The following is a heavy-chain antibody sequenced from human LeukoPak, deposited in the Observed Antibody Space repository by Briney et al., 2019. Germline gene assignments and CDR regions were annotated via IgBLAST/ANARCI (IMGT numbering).Heavy chain of an antibody. V-gene: IGHV1-8*01. D-gene: IGHD3-9*01. CDR3: ARGRFYDILTGYREWFDP. Sequence: ASVKVSYKASGYTYTSYEINWVRQATGQGREWKGWMKPKNGKTGYAQKFQGRFPMTSTTSLSTAYMELSSLRSEDPAVYYCARGRFYDILTGYREWFDPWGQGTLVTVSS. J-gene: IGHJ5*02. CDR2: MKPKNGKT. CDR1: GYTYTSYE.